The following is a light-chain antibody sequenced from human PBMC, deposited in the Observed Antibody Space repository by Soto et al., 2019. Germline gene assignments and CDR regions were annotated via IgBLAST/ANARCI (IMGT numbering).Light chain of an antibody. J-gene: IGKJ1*01. CDR2: DAS. CDR3: QQYNSYSRA. Sequence: TQSPGTLSLSPGERATLSCRASQSIGTWLAWYQHKPGRAPKLLIYDASTLEGGVPSRFSGSRSGTEFTFTISSLQPDDFATYYCQQYNSYSRAFGQGTKVEIK. V-gene: IGKV1-5*01. CDR1: QSIGTW.